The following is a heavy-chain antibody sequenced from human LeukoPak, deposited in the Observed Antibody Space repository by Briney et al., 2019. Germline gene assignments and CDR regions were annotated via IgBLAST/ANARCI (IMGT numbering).Heavy chain of an antibody. CDR1: GYSISSGYY. V-gene: IGHV4-38-2*02. Sequence: SETLSLTCTVSGYSISSGYYWGWIRQPPGKGLEWIGSIFHSGTTYYNPSLKSRVTISVDTSKNQFSLRLSSVTAADTAVYYCAKYYDSSGYYGPIDYWGQGTLVTVSS. CDR3: AKYYDSSGYYGPIDY. J-gene: IGHJ4*02. CDR2: IFHSGTT. D-gene: IGHD3-22*01.